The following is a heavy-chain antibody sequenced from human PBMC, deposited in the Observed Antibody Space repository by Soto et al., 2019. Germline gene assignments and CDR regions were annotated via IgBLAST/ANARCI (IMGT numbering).Heavy chain of an antibody. CDR2: IYYSGST. J-gene: IGHJ2*01. CDR1: GGSISSYY. CDR3: ARDSGRYPL. D-gene: IGHD1-26*01. V-gene: IGHV4-59*01. Sequence: QVQLQESGPGLVKPSETLSLTCTVSGGSISSYYWSWIRQPPGKGLEWIGYIYYSGSTNYNPSLKSRVTISVDTSKNQFSLELSSVTAADTAVYYCARDSGRYPLWGRGTLVTVSS.